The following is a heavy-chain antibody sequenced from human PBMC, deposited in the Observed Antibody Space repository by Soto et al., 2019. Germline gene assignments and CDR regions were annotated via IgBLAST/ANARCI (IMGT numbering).Heavy chain of an antibody. Sequence: EVQLVESGGGLVQPGGSLRLSCAASGFTFSSYWMSWVRQAPGKGLEWVANIKQDGSEKYYVDSVKGRFTISRDNAKNTLYLQMNSLRAEDTAVYYCARVGEFSVGAFDYWGQGTLVTVSS. J-gene: IGHJ4*02. CDR3: ARVGEFSVGAFDY. D-gene: IGHD1-26*01. CDR2: IKQDGSEK. CDR1: GFTFSSYW. V-gene: IGHV3-7*01.